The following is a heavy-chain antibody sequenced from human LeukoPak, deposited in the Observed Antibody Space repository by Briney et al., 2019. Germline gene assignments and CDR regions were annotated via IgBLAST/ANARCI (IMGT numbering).Heavy chain of an antibody. V-gene: IGHV4-30-2*01. CDR2: IYHSGST. J-gene: IGHJ5*02. CDR3: ARIMAAAGPPGEFDP. D-gene: IGHD6-13*01. CDR1: GGSISSGGYY. Sequence: SETLSLTCTVSGGSISSGGYYWSWIRQPPGKGLEWIGYIYHSGSTYYNPSLKSRVTISVDRSKNQFSLKLSSVTAADTAVYYCARIMAAAGPPGEFDPWGQGTLVTVSS.